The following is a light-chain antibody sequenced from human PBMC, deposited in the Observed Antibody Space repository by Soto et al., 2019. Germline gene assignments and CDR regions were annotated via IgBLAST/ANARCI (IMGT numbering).Light chain of an antibody. J-gene: IGKJ4*01. V-gene: IGKV1-33*01. CDR1: QDISNY. Sequence: DIQMTQSPSSLSASVGDRVTITCQASQDISNYLNWYQQKPGKAPKLLIYDASNLETGVPSRFSGSGSGTDFTFTISSLQPEDIATYYCQQLNSYPLFGGGTKVEIK. CDR3: QQLNSYPL. CDR2: DAS.